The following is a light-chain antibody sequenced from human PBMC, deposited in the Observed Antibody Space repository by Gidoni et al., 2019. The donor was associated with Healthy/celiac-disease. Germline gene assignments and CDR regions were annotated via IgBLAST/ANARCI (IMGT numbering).Light chain of an antibody. CDR2: RNN. CDR3: AAWDDSLSGRV. V-gene: IGLV1-47*01. J-gene: IGLJ2*01. CDR1: SSNIGSNY. Sequence: QSVLTQPPSASGTPGHRVTISCSGSSSNIGSNYVYWYQQLPGTAPKLLIYRNNPRPSGVPDRFSGSKSGTSASLAISGLRSEDEADYYCAAWDDSLSGRVFGGGTKLTVL.